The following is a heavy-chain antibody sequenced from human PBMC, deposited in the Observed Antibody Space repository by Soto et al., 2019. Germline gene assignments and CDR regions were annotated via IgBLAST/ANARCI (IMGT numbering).Heavy chain of an antibody. Sequence: SETLSLTCTVSGGSISSYYWSWIRQPPGKGLEWIGYIYYSGSTNYNPSLKSRVTISVDTSKNQFSLKLSSVTAADTAVYYCARGPPRLGAFDIWGQGTMGTVS. J-gene: IGHJ3*02. V-gene: IGHV4-59*01. CDR2: IYYSGST. CDR3: ARGPPRLGAFDI. D-gene: IGHD2-21*01. CDR1: GGSISSYY.